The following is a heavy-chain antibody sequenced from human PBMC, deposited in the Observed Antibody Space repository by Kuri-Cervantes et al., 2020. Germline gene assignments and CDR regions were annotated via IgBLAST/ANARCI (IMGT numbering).Heavy chain of an antibody. CDR3: ARDGDH. CDR2: IKQDGSEK. Sequence: GESLKISCAASGFTFSDYWMSWVRQAPGKGLEWVANIKQDGSEKYYVDSVKGRFTISRDNAKNSVHLQMNSLRGEDTAVYYCARDGDHWGQGTLVTVSS. CDR1: GFTFSDYW. D-gene: IGHD7-27*01. J-gene: IGHJ4*02. V-gene: IGHV3-7*01.